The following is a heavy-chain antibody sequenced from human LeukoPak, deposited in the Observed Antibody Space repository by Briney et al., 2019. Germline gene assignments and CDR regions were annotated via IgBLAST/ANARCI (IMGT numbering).Heavy chain of an antibody. V-gene: IGHV4-4*07. CDR1: GGSISSYY. Sequence: SETLSLTCTVSGGSISSYYWSWIRQPAGKGLEWIGRIYSRGSTNYNPSLKSRVTMSVDTSKNQFSLNLSSVTAADTAVYYCARQEIGLRSFDPWGQGTLVTVSS. CDR3: ARQEIGLRSFDP. D-gene: IGHD3/OR15-3a*01. CDR2: IYSRGST. J-gene: IGHJ5*02.